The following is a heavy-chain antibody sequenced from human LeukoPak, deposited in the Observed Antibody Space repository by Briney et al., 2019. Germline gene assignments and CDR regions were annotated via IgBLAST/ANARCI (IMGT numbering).Heavy chain of an antibody. Sequence: SETLSLTCTVSGGSISSYYWSWIRQPAGKGLEWIGRIYTSGSTNYNPSLKSRVTISVDTSKNQFSLKLSSVTAADTAVYYCARTSGYSSSWYPGWFDPWGQGTLVTVSS. CDR3: ARTSGYSSSWYPGWFDP. J-gene: IGHJ5*02. CDR2: IYTSGST. CDR1: GGSISSYY. D-gene: IGHD6-13*01. V-gene: IGHV4-4*07.